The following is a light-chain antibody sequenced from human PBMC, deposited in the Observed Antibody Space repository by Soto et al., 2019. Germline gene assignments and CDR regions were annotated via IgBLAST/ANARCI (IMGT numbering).Light chain of an antibody. Sequence: EMVMTQSPATLSVSPGERATLSCRASQSISGNLAWYRQQPGQPPSLLIFGASTRATGIPARFTGSGSETEFTLTISSLHSEDFAVYYCQQYNSWPFTFGGGTKVEIK. CDR2: GAS. CDR3: QQYNSWPFT. V-gene: IGKV3-15*01. CDR1: QSISGN. J-gene: IGKJ4*01.